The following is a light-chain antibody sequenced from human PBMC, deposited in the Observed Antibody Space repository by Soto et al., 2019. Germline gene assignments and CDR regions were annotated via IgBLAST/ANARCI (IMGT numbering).Light chain of an antibody. V-gene: IGKV1-6*01. Sequence: AIQMTQSPSSLSASVGDRVTITCRASQDIRNELGWYQQKPGKAPKALIYGVSNLQSGVSSRFSGSGSGTDFTLTISTMQPEDCAVYYCLHDHNYPRTFGQGTKVEIK. CDR1: QDIRNE. J-gene: IGKJ1*01. CDR2: GVS. CDR3: LHDHNYPRT.